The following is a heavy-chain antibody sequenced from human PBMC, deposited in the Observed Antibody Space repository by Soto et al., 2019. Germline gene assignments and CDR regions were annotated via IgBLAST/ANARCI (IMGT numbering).Heavy chain of an antibody. V-gene: IGHV3-30*18. J-gene: IGHJ3*02. CDR3: AQGGSSSSSGDAFEI. CDR2: ISDDGTNK. CDR1: GLTFSNYD. D-gene: IGHD6-6*01. Sequence: QVQLVESGGGVVQPGRSLRLSCAASGLTFSNYDMNWVRQAPGKGLEWVAFISDDGTNKYYVESVKGRFAISRDNSKSTQWLQINSLRVEDTAEYYCAQGGSSSSSGDAFEIWGQGTKVTVSS.